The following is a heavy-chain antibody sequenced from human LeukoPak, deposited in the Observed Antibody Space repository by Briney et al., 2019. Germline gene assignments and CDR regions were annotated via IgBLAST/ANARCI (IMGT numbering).Heavy chain of an antibody. D-gene: IGHD3-10*01. CDR1: GGSISSYY. Sequence: SETLSLTCTVSGGSISSYYWSWIRRPPGKGLEWIGYIYYSGSTNYNPSLKSRVTISVDTSKNQFSLKLSSVTAADTAVYYCARDRSWGIDYWGQGTLVTVSS. CDR3: ARDRSWGIDY. V-gene: IGHV4-59*01. J-gene: IGHJ4*02. CDR2: IYYSGST.